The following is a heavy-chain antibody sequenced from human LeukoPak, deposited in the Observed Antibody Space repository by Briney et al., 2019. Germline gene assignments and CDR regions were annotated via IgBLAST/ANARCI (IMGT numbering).Heavy chain of an antibody. CDR3: AKDGAGYLYYFDY. D-gene: IGHD1-26*01. Sequence: PGGSLRLSCAASGFTFSTYAMSWVRQAPGKGLEWVSGVSGSGGSTFYADSVKGRFTISRDNSKNTLYLQMNNLRAEDTAVYYCAKDGAGYLYYFDYWGQGTLVTVSS. CDR1: GFTFSTYA. V-gene: IGHV3-23*01. J-gene: IGHJ4*02. CDR2: VSGSGGST.